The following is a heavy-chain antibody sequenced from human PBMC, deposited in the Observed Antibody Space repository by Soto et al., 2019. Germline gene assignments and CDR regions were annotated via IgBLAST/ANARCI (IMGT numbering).Heavy chain of an antibody. V-gene: IGHV3-33*01. CDR2: IWYDGSNK. Sequence: QVQLVESGGGVVQPGRSLRLSCAASGFTFSSYGMHWVRQAPGKGLEWVAVIWYDGSNKYYADSVKGRFTISRDNSKNTLYLQMNSLRAEDTAVYYCVGSSSGYYYYFDYWGQGTLVTVSS. D-gene: IGHD3-22*01. J-gene: IGHJ4*02. CDR1: GFTFSSYG. CDR3: VGSSSGYYYYFDY.